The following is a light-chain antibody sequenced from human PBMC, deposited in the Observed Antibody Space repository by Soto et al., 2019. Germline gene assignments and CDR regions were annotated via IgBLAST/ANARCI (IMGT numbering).Light chain of an antibody. Sequence: QSVLTQPPSAPGTPGQRVTISCSGSSSNIGSNTVNWYQQLPGTAPKLLIYSNNQRPSGVPDRFSGSKSGTSASLAISGLQSDDEADYYCAAWDDSLNGFYVFGTGTKLTVL. CDR3: AAWDDSLNGFYV. J-gene: IGLJ1*01. V-gene: IGLV1-44*01. CDR1: SSNIGSNT. CDR2: SNN.